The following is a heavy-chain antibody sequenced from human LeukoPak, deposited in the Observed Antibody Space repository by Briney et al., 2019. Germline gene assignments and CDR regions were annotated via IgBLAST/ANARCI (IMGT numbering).Heavy chain of an antibody. CDR3: ARDLSYNWFDP. CDR1: GGSISSYY. Sequence: SETLSLTCTVSGGSISSYYWSWIRQPPGKGLEWIGYIYYSGSTNYNPSLKSRVTISVDTSKNQFSLKLSSVTSADTAVYYCARDLSYNWFDPWGQGTPVTVSS. CDR2: IYYSGST. V-gene: IGHV4-59*01. D-gene: IGHD2-2*01. J-gene: IGHJ5*02.